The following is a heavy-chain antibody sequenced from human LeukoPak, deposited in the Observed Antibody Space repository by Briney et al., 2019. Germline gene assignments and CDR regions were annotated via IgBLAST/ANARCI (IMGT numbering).Heavy chain of an antibody. V-gene: IGHV3-48*03. CDR2: ISSSSSAT. D-gene: IGHD3-22*01. Sequence: PGGSLRLSCAASGFTFSSYEMNWVRQAPGKGLEWVSYISSSSSATYYADSVKGRFTISRDNAKNSLYLQMSSLRAEDTAVYYCAREWLSDAFDIWGQGTMVTVSS. CDR3: AREWLSDAFDI. CDR1: GFTFSSYE. J-gene: IGHJ3*02.